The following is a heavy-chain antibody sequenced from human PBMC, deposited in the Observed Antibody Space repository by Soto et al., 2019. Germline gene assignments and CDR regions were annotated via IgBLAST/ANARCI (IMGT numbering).Heavy chain of an antibody. J-gene: IGHJ5*02. D-gene: IGHD1-26*01. Sequence: ASVKVSCKVSGDTLTELSIHWVRQAPGKGLEYMGGFDPEDGEAMYAQNFQGRVTMTEDTSTDTSYMELSSLTSEDTAVYYCAIAYSGTYYVYLDPWGQGTLVTVSS. CDR3: AIAYSGTYYVYLDP. V-gene: IGHV1-24*01. CDR1: GDTLTELS. CDR2: FDPEDGEA.